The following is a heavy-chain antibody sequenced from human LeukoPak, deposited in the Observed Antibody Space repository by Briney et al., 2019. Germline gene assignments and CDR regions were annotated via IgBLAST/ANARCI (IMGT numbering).Heavy chain of an antibody. CDR2: IRYDGSNK. J-gene: IGHJ3*02. D-gene: IGHD2-2*01. Sequence: GGSLRLSCAASGFTFSSYGMHWVRQAPGKGLEWVAFIRYDGSNKYYADSVKGRFTISRDNSKNTLYLQMNSLRAEDTAVYYCAKVAVPAAMDDAFDIWGQGTMVTVSS. V-gene: IGHV3-30*02. CDR1: GFTFSSYG. CDR3: AKVAVPAAMDDAFDI.